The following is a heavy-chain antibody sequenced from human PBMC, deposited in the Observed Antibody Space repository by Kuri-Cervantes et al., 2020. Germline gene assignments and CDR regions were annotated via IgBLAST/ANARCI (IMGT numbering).Heavy chain of an antibody. CDR1: GFTFSSYG. J-gene: IGHJ4*02. V-gene: IGHV3-33*01. CDR3: ARDVTSFGVVRRYFDF. Sequence: GGSLRLSCAAAGFTFSSYGMHWVCQAPGKGPGWVAVIWYDGSNKYYADFVKGRFTISRDNSKNKLYLQINSLRAEDNAVYYCARDVTSFGVVRRYFDFWGQGTLVTVSS. CDR2: IWYDGSNK. D-gene: IGHD3-3*01.